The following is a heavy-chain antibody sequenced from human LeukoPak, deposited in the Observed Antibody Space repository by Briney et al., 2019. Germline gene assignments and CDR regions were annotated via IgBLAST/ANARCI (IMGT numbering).Heavy chain of an antibody. CDR1: GFTVSSHY. J-gene: IGHJ3*02. V-gene: IGHV3-53*01. CDR2: IYSGGST. Sequence: QPGGSLRLSCAASGFTVSSHYMSWVRQAPGKGLEWVSVIYSGGSTYYADSVKGRFTISRDNSKNTLYLQMNSLRAGHTAVYYCGRDDVSGAFDIWGQGTMVTVSS. CDR3: GRDDVSGAFDI.